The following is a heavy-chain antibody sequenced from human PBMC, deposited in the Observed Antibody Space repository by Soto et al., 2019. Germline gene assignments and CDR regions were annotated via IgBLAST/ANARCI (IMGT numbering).Heavy chain of an antibody. D-gene: IGHD1-7*01. CDR1: GGSISSGGYS. J-gene: IGHJ5*02. V-gene: IGHV4-30-2*01. Sequence: PSETLSLTCAVSGGSISSGGYSWSWIRQPPGKGLEWIGYIYHSGSTYYNPSLKSRVTISVDRSKNQFSLKLSSVTAADTAVYYCARVSSDNWNWGWFDPWGQGTLVTVSS. CDR3: ARVSSDNWNWGWFDP. CDR2: IYHSGST.